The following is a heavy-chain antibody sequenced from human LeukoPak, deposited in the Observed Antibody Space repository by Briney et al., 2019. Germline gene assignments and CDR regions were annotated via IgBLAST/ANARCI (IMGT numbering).Heavy chain of an antibody. J-gene: IGHJ4*02. Sequence: PSETLSLTCSVSGGSISSFYWNWIRQPPGKGLEWIGYMSNSGSTNYNPSLKSRLTISVDTSKNHLSLRLSSVTAADTAVYYCARGNYDDSYAYGGDFNSWGQGTLVTVSS. D-gene: IGHD3-16*01. V-gene: IGHV4-59*01. CDR1: GGSISSFY. CDR2: MSNSGST. CDR3: ARGNYDDSYAYGGDFNS.